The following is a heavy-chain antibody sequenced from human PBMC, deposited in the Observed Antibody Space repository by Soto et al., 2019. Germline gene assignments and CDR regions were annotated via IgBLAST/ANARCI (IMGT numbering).Heavy chain of an antibody. CDR3: ARPAYCSSTSCYLGWDYFDY. V-gene: IGHV3-7*01. Sequence: EVQLVESGGGLVQPGGSLRLSCAASGFTFSSYWMSWVRQAPGKGLEWVANIKQDGSEKYYVDSVKGRFTISRDNAKNSLYLQMNSLRAEDTAVYYCARPAYCSSTSCYLGWDYFDYWGQGTLVTVSS. CDR2: IKQDGSEK. CDR1: GFTFSSYW. J-gene: IGHJ4*02. D-gene: IGHD2-2*01.